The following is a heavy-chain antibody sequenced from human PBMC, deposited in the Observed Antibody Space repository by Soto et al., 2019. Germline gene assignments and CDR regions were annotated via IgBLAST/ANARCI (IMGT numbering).Heavy chain of an antibody. CDR1: GFIFSDYA. V-gene: IGHV3-23*01. CDR3: AKATATGGGAFDI. D-gene: IGHD2-8*02. J-gene: IGHJ3*02. Sequence: GGSLRLSCAASGFIFSDYAMTWVRQAPGKGLEWVSTISGTRGRQKNTFYTASVKGRFTVTRDNSKNTLFLQMNSLRVEDTAVYYCAKATATGGGAFDICGQGTMVTVSS. CDR2: ISGTRGRQKNT.